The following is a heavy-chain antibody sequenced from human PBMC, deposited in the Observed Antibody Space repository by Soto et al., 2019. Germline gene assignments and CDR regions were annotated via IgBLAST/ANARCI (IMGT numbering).Heavy chain of an antibody. CDR3: ARTGLGDYFDY. V-gene: IGHV1-46*01. J-gene: IGHJ4*02. CDR1: GYTFTSYY. D-gene: IGHD3-16*01. CDR2: INPSGGST. Sequence: QVQLVQSGAEVKKPGASVKVSCKASGYTFTSYYMHWVRQAPGQGLEWMGIINPSGGSTSYAQKFQGTVTMTRVTSTSTVYMELSSLRSEDTAVYYCARTGLGDYFDYWGQGTLVTVSS.